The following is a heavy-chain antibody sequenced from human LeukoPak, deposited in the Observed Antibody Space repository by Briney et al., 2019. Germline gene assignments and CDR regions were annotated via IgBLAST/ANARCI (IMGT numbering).Heavy chain of an antibody. J-gene: IGHJ6*03. CDR2: IWYDGTNK. V-gene: IGHV3-33*06. Sequence: GGSLRLSCAASGFTFSSYGMHWVRQAPGKGLEWVAVIWYDGTNKYYADSVKGRSTISRDNSKNTLYLQMNSLRAEDAAVYYCAKGRGYYYYNMDVWGKGTTVTVSS. CDR3: AKGRGYYYYNMDV. CDR1: GFTFSSYG.